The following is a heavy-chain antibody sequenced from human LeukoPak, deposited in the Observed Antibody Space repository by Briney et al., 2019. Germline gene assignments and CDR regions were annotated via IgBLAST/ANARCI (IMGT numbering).Heavy chain of an antibody. CDR2: IKQDGSEK. V-gene: IGHV3-7*01. Sequence: GGSLRLSCAASGFTFNNYWMSWVRQAPGKGLEWVANIKQDGSEKYYVDSVKGRFTISRDNAKNSLYLQMNSLRAEGTAVYYCAKEMGYSSGWTFDYWGQGTLVTVSS. CDR3: AKEMGYSSGWTFDY. CDR1: GFTFNNYW. J-gene: IGHJ4*02. D-gene: IGHD6-19*01.